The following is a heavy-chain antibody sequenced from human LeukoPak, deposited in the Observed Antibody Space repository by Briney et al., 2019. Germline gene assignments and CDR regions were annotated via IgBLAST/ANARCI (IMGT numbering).Heavy chain of an antibody. V-gene: IGHV3-30*02. CDR3: AKVGQQRESLIYYFDY. J-gene: IGHJ4*02. CDR1: GFPFSSYD. D-gene: IGHD6-13*01. Sequence: GGSLRLSCAASGFPFSSYDMHWVRQAPGKGLEWVAFIRYDGSNKYYADSVKGRFTISRDNSKNTLYLQMNSLRAEDTAVYYCAKVGQQRESLIYYFDYWGQGTLVTVSS. CDR2: IRYDGSNK.